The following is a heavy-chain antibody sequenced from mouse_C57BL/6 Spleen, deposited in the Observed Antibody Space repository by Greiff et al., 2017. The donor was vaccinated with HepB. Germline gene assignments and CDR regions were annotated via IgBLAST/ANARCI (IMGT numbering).Heavy chain of an antibody. Sequence: QVQLQQSGPELVKPGASVKISCKASGYSFTSYYIHWVKQRPGQGLEWIGWIYPGSGNTKYNEKFKGKATLTADTYSSTAYMQLSSLTTEDSAVYYCARGANWGDWYFDVWGTGTTVTVSS. V-gene: IGHV1-66*01. D-gene: IGHD4-1*01. CDR2: IYPGSGNT. J-gene: IGHJ1*03. CDR3: ARGANWGDWYFDV. CDR1: GYSFTSYY.